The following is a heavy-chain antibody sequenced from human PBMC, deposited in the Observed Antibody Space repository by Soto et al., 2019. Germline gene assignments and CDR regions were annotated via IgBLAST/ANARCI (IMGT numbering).Heavy chain of an antibody. CDR2: IYYSGST. Sequence: QVQLQESGPGLVKPSETLSLTCTVSGGSVSSGSYYWSWIRQPPGKGLEWIGYIYYSGSTNYNPSLKSRVTISVDTSKNQFSLKLSSVTAADTAVYYCARLHLLEYFDYWGQGTLVTVSS. D-gene: IGHD1-1*01. J-gene: IGHJ4*02. CDR3: ARLHLLEYFDY. V-gene: IGHV4-61*01. CDR1: GGSVSSGSYY.